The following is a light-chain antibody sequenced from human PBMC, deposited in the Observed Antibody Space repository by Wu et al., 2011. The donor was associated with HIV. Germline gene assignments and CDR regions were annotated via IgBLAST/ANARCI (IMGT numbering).Light chain of an antibody. CDR3: QQGSMWPLT. CDR1: QSVATS. CDR2: GAS. V-gene: IGKV3-11*01. J-gene: IGKJ5*01. Sequence: RVSQSVATSLAWYQQKPGQAPRLLIYGASRGTGIPARFSGSGSGTDFTLTISSLEPEDFAVYYCQQGSMWPLTFGQGTRLEIK.